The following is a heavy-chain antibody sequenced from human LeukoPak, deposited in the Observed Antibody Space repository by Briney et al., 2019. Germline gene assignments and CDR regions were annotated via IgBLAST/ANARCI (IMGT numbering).Heavy chain of an antibody. Sequence: GESLKISCKDSGYSFTSYWIGWVRQMPGRGLEWMGIIYPGDSDTRYSPSFQGQVTISADKSISTAYLQWSSLKASDTAMYYCARQGPNSSSSLGYWGQGTLVTVSS. J-gene: IGHJ4*02. CDR3: ARQGPNSSSSLGY. D-gene: IGHD6-6*01. V-gene: IGHV5-51*01. CDR1: GYSFTSYW. CDR2: IYPGDSDT.